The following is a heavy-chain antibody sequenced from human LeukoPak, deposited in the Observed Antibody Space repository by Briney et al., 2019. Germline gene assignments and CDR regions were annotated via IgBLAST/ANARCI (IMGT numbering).Heavy chain of an antibody. CDR3: ARDEKSNYYYYGMDV. CDR2: ISGSGSST. CDR1: GFTFSNYA. Sequence: PGGSLRLSCAASGFTFSNYAINWVRQAPGKGLEWVSAISGSGSSTYYADSVKGRFTISRDNSKNTLYLQMNSLRAEDTAVYYCARDEKSNYYYYGMDVWGQGTTVTVSS. D-gene: IGHD5/OR15-5a*01. V-gene: IGHV3-23*01. J-gene: IGHJ6*02.